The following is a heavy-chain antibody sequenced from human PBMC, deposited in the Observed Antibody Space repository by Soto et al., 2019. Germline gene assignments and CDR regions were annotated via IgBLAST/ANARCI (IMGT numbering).Heavy chain of an antibody. D-gene: IGHD6-19*01. Sequence: GGSLRLSCAASGFTFSSYAMSWVRQAPGKGLEWVSAISGSGGSTYYADSVKGRFTISRDNSKNTLYLQMNNLRAEDTAVYYCAKAKGSRGWLFDYWGQGTLVTVSS. J-gene: IGHJ4*02. V-gene: IGHV3-23*01. CDR2: ISGSGGST. CDR3: AKAKGSRGWLFDY. CDR1: GFTFSSYA.